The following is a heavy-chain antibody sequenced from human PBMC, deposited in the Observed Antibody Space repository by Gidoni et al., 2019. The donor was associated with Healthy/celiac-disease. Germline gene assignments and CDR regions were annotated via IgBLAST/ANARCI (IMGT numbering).Heavy chain of an antibody. CDR2: IYNCGST. J-gene: IGHJ4*02. Sequence: QVQLQESGPGLVKPSGTLSLTCAVSGGSISSSNWWSWVRQPPGKGLEWIGEIYNCGSTNYNPSLKSRVTISVDKSKNQFSLKLSAVTAADTAVYYCARMTPSGSPPWYFDYWGQGTLVTVSS. V-gene: IGHV4-4*02. CDR3: ARMTPSGSPPWYFDY. CDR1: GGSISSSNW. D-gene: IGHD3-10*01.